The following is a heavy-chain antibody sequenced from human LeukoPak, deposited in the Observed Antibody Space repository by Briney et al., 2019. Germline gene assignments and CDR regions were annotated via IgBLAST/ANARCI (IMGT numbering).Heavy chain of an antibody. CDR2: IYYSGST. J-gene: IGHJ5*02. D-gene: IGHD3-22*01. CDR3: AREFGYYYDSSGYSNWFDP. V-gene: IGHV4-31*03. Sequence: SQTLSLTCTVSGGSISSGGYYWSWIRQHPGKGLEWIGYIYYSGSTYYNPSLKSRVTISVDTSKNQFSLKLSSVTAADTAVYYCAREFGYYYDSSGYSNWFDPWGQGTLVTVSS. CDR1: GGSISSGGYY.